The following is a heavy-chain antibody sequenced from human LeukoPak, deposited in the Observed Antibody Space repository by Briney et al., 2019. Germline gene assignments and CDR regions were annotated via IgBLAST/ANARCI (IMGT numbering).Heavy chain of an antibody. V-gene: IGHV3-21*01. D-gene: IGHD3-3*01. Sequence: GGSLRLSCAASGFTFSSYSMNWVRQAPGKGLEWVSSISSSGSYIYYADSVKGRFTISRDNAKNSLYLQMNSLRAEDTAVYYCAREREDYDFWSGYSRVGWFDPWGQGTLVTVSS. CDR2: ISSSGSYI. CDR1: GFTFSSYS. J-gene: IGHJ5*02. CDR3: AREREDYDFWSGYSRVGWFDP.